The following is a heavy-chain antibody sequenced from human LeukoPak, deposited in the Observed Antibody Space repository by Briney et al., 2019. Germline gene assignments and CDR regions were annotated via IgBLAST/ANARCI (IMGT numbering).Heavy chain of an antibody. CDR3: ARDARDGYNYGYFHH. CDR1: GGSISSYY. D-gene: IGHD5-24*01. CDR2: IFHSGST. J-gene: IGHJ1*01. V-gene: IGHV4-59*01. Sequence: NASETLSLTCTVSGGSISSYYRSWIRQPPGKGLEWIGYIFHSGSTNYNPSLKSRVTMSVDTSKHQFSLKLSSVTAADTAVYFCARDARDGYNYGYFHHWGQGTLVTVSS.